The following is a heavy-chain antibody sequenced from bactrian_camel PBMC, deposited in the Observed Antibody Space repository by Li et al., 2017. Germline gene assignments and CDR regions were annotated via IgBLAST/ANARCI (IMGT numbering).Heavy chain of an antibody. V-gene: IGHV3S63*01. CDR3: AADVSLSCGTDYDVPGWY. Sequence: HVQLVESGGGSVQVGGSLRLSCVATEYTYNSYCMAWFRQSPHTSWLERERVARIGIDGTTTYADSVKGRFTISRDNAKKSLSLQMTSLKPEDSAMYYCAADVSLSCGTDYDVPGWYWGQGTQVTVS. D-gene: IGHD2*01. CDR1: EYTYNSYC. J-gene: IGHJ4*01. CDR2: IGIDGTT.